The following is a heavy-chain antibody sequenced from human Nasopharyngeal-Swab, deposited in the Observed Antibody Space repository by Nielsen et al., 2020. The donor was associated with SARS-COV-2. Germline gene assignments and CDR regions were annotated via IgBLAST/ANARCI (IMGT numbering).Heavy chain of an antibody. J-gene: IGHJ5*02. D-gene: IGHD6-13*01. Sequence: WVRQAPGQRLEWMGWINAGNGNTKYSQKFQGRVTITRDTSASTAYMELSSLRSEDTAVYYCARDVRQLVQLKKVNWFDPWGQGTLVTVSS. CDR3: ARDVRQLVQLKKVNWFDP. CDR2: INAGNGNT. V-gene: IGHV1-3*01.